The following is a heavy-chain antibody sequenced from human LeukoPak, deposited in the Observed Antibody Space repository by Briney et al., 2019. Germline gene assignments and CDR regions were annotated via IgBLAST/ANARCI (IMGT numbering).Heavy chain of an antibody. J-gene: IGHJ4*02. Sequence: SETLSLTCTVSDGSISIYYWNWIRQPPGKGLEWIGYXYNSXSXXXXXXSXXSRVTISVDMSKNQFSLRLSSVTAADTAVYFCVRDRELTYWGQGILVTVSS. D-gene: IGHD3-10*01. CDR3: VRDRELTY. CDR1: DGSISIYY. V-gene: IGHV4-59*01. CDR2: XYNSXSXX.